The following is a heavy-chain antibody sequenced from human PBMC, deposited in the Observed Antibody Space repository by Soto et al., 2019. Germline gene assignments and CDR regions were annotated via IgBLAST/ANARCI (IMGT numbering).Heavy chain of an antibody. CDR2: INWNGGST. D-gene: IGHD1-26*01. Sequence: GGSLRLSCAASGFTFDDYGMSWVRQAPGKGLEWVSGINWNGGSTGYADSVKGRFTISRDNAKNSLYLQMNSLRAEDTALNHCARGHGSYTDNWFDPWGQGTLVTVSS. V-gene: IGHV3-20*01. J-gene: IGHJ5*02. CDR1: GFTFDDYG. CDR3: ARGHGSYTDNWFDP.